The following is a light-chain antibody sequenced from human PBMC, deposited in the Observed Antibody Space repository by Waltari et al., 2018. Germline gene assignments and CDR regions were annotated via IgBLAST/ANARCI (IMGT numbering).Light chain of an antibody. CDR1: QSVRSN. V-gene: IGKV3-15*01. Sequence: EIVMTQSPATLSVFPGERATLSCRASQSVRSNLAWYQQRHGQAPRLLIYGASTRATGIPARFSGSGSGTDFTLTISSLQSEDFAVYYCQHYNSRPLTFGGGTKVEMK. J-gene: IGKJ4*01. CDR3: QHYNSRPLT. CDR2: GAS.